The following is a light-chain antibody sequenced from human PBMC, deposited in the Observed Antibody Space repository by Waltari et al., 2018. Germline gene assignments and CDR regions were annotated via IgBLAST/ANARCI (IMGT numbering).Light chain of an antibody. Sequence: EIVVTQSPATLYVSPGERVTLSCRASQSVRTNLAWYQKKPGQAPGLLIYDSSTRATGFPARFSGSVSGKAFTLTISSLQSEDCAVYYCQQYNDWPHTFGQGTYVAIK. CDR1: QSVRTN. J-gene: IGKJ2*01. CDR2: DSS. V-gene: IGKV3-15*01. CDR3: QQYNDWPHT.